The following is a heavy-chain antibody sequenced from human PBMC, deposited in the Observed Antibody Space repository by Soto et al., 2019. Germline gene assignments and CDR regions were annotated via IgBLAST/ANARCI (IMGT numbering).Heavy chain of an antibody. V-gene: IGHV4-59*01. CDR1: GGSLSGYH. D-gene: IGHD5-12*01. Sequence: SETLSLTCTVCGGSLSGYHWSWIRQPPGKGLEWIGYIYYSGSTNYNPSLKSRVTISVDTSKSQFSLNLSSVTAADTAVYYCARGRWLQSDYWGQGTLVTVSS. J-gene: IGHJ4*02. CDR2: IYYSGST. CDR3: ARGRWLQSDY.